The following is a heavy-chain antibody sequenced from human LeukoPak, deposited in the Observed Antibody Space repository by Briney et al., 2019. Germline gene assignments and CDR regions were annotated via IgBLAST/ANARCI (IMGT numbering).Heavy chain of an antibody. CDR3: ASSNAPHYYDFWSGYYDYYYYMDV. V-gene: IGHV3-7*01. Sequence: GGSLRLSCAASGFTFSSYWMSWVRQAPGKGLEWVANIKQDGSEKYYVDSVKGRFTISRDNAKNSLYLQMNSLRAEDTAVYYCASSNAPHYYDFWSGYYDYYYYMDVCGKGTTVTVSS. CDR2: IKQDGSEK. D-gene: IGHD3-3*01. J-gene: IGHJ6*03. CDR1: GFTFSSYW.